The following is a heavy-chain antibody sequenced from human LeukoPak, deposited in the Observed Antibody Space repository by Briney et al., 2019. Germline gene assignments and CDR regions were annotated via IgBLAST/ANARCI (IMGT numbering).Heavy chain of an antibody. CDR1: GFTLDDYG. V-gene: IGHV3-20*04. CDR2: INWNGGNT. D-gene: IGHD2-2*01. J-gene: IGHJ4*02. CDR3: ARKYCSSTSCEGYYFDY. Sequence: GGSLRLSCAASGFTLDDYGMSWVRQAPGKGLEWVSGINWNGGNTGYVDSVKGRFTISRDNAKNSLYLQMNSLRVEDTALYYCARKYCSSTSCEGYYFDYWGQGTLVTVSS.